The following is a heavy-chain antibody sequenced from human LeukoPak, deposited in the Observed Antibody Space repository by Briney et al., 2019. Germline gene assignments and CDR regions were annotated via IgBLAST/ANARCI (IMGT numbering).Heavy chain of an antibody. D-gene: IGHD3-3*01. J-gene: IGHJ4*02. CDR1: GGSISSGSYY. V-gene: IGHV4-61*02. CDR2: IYTSGST. CDR3: ARGLGGYYTPNFDY. Sequence: SETLSLTCTVSGGSISSGSYYWSWLRQPAGKGLEWIGRIYTSGSTNYNPSLKSRITISVDTSKNQFSLKLSSVTAADTAVYYCARGLGGYYTPNFDYWGQGTLVTVSS.